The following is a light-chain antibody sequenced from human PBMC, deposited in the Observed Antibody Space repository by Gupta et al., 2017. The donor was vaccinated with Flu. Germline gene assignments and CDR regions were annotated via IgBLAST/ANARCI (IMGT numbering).Light chain of an antibody. Sequence: DIQMTQSPSPLSASVGDRVTITCRASQSISSWLAWYQQKPGKAPKLRIYKASSLESGVPSRVSGSGSGTEFTLTISSVEPDDFATYYCQQYNSYPWTFGQGTKVEIK. CDR3: QQYNSYPWT. CDR1: QSISSW. CDR2: KAS. V-gene: IGKV1-5*03. J-gene: IGKJ1*01.